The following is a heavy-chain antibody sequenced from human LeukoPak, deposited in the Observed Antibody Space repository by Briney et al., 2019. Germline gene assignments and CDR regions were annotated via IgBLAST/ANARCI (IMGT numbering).Heavy chain of an antibody. CDR2: IRYDGNDK. J-gene: IGHJ4*02. CDR3: ARDERLLSFLK. Sequence: GGSLRLSCAASGFPFSYYGMHWVRQAPGKGLDWVAFIRYDGNDKFYADSVKGRFTISRDNSKNTLYLQMNSLRAEDTAIYYCARDERLLSFLKWGQGTLVTVSS. V-gene: IGHV3-30*02. D-gene: IGHD3-3*01. CDR1: GFPFSYYG.